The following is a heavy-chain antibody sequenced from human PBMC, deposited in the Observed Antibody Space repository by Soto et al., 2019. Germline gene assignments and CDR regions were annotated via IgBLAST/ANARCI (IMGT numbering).Heavy chain of an antibody. CDR2: ISGSGGST. CDR1: GFTFNSYA. V-gene: IGHV3-23*01. Sequence: GGSLRLSCSASGFTFNSYAMRGVRQAPGKGLEWVSAISGSGGSTSYADPVKGRFTISRDNSKNTVYMQMNNLRAEDTALYYCTKAFDYNFDSWGQGALVTVSS. D-gene: IGHD2-2*02. J-gene: IGHJ4*02. CDR3: TKAFDYNFDS.